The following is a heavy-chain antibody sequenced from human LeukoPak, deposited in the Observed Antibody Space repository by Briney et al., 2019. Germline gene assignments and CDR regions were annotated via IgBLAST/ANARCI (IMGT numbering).Heavy chain of an antibody. D-gene: IGHD2-2*01. V-gene: IGHV5-51*01. CDR1: GYKFTTYW. Sequence: GESLKISCKGSGYKFTTYWIDWVRQMPGKGLEWLLIIYPADSDVRYSPSFQGQVTISVDKSISTAYLQWNSLKASDTAIYYCTRNANIAIVPTAIPGMDVWGQGTTVTVSS. J-gene: IGHJ6*02. CDR2: IYPADSDV. CDR3: TRNANIAIVPTAIPGMDV.